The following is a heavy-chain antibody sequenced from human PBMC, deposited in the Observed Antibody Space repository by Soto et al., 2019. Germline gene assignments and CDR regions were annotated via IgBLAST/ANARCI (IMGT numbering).Heavy chain of an antibody. V-gene: IGHV4-59*01. D-gene: IGHD3-22*01. Sequence: PSETLSLTCTVSGGSISSYYWSWIRQPPGKGLEWIGYIYYSGSTNYNPSLKSRVTISVDTSKNQFSLKLSSVTAADTAVYYCARKSAIEAFDIWGQGTMVTV. CDR3: ARKSAIEAFDI. CDR2: IYYSGST. CDR1: GGSISSYY. J-gene: IGHJ3*02.